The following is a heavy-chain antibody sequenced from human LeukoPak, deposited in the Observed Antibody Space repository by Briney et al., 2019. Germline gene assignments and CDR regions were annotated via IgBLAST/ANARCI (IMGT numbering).Heavy chain of an antibody. D-gene: IGHD3-10*01. CDR3: ARRGNVLLWFGETLYYFDY. J-gene: IGHJ4*02. V-gene: IGHV4-39*01. CDR1: GGSISSSSYY. Sequence: SETLSLTCTVSGGSISSSSYYWGWIRQPPGKGLEWIGSIYYSGSTYYNPSLKSRVTISVDTSKNQFSLKLSSVTAADTAVYYCARRGNVLLWFGETLYYFDYWGQGTLDTVSS. CDR2: IYYSGST.